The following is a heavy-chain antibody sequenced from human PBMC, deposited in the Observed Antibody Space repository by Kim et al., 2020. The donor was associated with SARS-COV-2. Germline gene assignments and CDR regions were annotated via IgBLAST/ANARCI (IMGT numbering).Heavy chain of an antibody. D-gene: IGHD3-10*01. CDR1: GGSISSGGYY. Sequence: SETLSLTCTVSGGSISSGGYYWSWIRQHPGKGLEWIGYIYYSGSTYYNPSLKSRVTISVDTSKNQFSLKLSSVTAADTAVYYCARDRILWFGELPLPDAFDIWGQGTMVTVSS. V-gene: IGHV4-31*03. J-gene: IGHJ3*02. CDR3: ARDRILWFGELPLPDAFDI. CDR2: IYYSGST.